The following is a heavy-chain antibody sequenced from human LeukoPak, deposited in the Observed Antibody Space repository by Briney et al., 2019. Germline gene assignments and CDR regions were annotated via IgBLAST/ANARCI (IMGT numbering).Heavy chain of an antibody. J-gene: IGHJ4*01. CDR3: ARVLPGAVAGTDY. V-gene: IGHV3-21*01. CDR2: INGDSVYI. Sequence: GGSLRLSCAASGFPFNTYSMNWVRQAPGKGLEWVSSINGDSVYIYYADSVKGRFTISRDNAKKSLYLQMSSLRAEDTAVYYCARVLPGAVAGTDYWGHGTLVTVSS. D-gene: IGHD6-19*01. CDR1: GFPFNTYS.